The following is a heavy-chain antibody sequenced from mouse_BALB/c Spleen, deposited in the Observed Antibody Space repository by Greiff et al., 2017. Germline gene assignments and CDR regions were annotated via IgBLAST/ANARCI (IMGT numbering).Heavy chain of an antibody. D-gene: IGHD2-3*01. CDR2: INSNGGST. CDR3: ARDGWPHYFDY. J-gene: IGHJ2*01. Sequence: EVQRVESGGGLVQPGGSLKLSCAASGFTFSSYGMSWVRQTPDKRLELVATINSNGGSTYYPDSVKGRFTISRDNAKNTLYLQMSSLKSEDTAMYYCARDGWPHYFDYWGQGTTLTVSS. CDR1: GFTFSSYG. V-gene: IGHV5-6-3*01.